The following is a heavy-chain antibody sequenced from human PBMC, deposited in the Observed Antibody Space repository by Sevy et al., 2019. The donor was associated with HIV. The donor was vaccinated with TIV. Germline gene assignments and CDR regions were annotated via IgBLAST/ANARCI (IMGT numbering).Heavy chain of an antibody. Sequence: SETLSLTCSVSDDSINSYYWSWIRQPPGKGLQWIGYIYNNIGSTSYNPSLTSLVTISVDTSKNQFSLKLTSVTAADTAVYYCARGAVVIGTAATPVLDFWGQGSLVTVSS. V-gene: IGHV4-59*08. J-gene: IGHJ4*02. CDR2: IYNNIGST. CDR3: ARGAVVIGTAATPVLDF. D-gene: IGHD6-13*01. CDR1: DDSINSYY.